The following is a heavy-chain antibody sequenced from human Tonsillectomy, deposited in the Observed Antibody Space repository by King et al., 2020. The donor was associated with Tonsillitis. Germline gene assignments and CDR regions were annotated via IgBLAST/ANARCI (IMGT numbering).Heavy chain of an antibody. V-gene: IGHV3-23*04. CDR1: GFTFSSYV. Sequence: VQLVESGGGLVQPGGSLRLSCAASGFTFSSYVMNWVRQAPGKGLEWVAGISGSGDSTYYADSVKGRFTISRDNSRNTLYLQMNSLRAEDTAVYYCAKDHYFDSSGYYWGNTFDIWGQGTMVTVSS. J-gene: IGHJ3*02. CDR2: ISGSGDST. D-gene: IGHD3-22*01. CDR3: AKDHYFDSSGYYWGNTFDI.